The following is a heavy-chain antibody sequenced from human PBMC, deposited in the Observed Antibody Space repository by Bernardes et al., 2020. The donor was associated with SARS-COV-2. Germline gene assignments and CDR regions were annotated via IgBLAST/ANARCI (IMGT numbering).Heavy chain of an antibody. CDR1: GYTLTELS. CDR2: FDPEDGET. V-gene: IGHV1-24*01. J-gene: IGHJ4*02. CDR3: ATSSTATGDLRTYYFDY. Sequence: ASVKVSCKVSGYTLTELSMHWVRQAPGKGLEWMGGFDPEDGETIYAQKFQGRVTMTEDTSTDTAYMELSSLRSEDTAVYYCATSSTATGDLRTYYFDYWGQGTLVTVSS. D-gene: IGHD3-10*01.